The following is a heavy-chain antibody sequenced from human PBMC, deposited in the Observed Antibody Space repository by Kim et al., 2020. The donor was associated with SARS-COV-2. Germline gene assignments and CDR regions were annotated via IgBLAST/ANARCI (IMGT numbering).Heavy chain of an antibody. CDR3: AKDQMGMATILGVDY. CDR1: GFTFSSYG. V-gene: IGHV3-30*18. CDR2: ISYDGSNK. J-gene: IGHJ4*02. D-gene: IGHD5-12*01. Sequence: GGSLRLSCAASGFTFSSYGMHWVRQAPGKGLEWVAVISYDGSNKYYADSVKGRFTISRDNSKNTLYLQMNSLRAEDTAVYYCAKDQMGMATILGVDYWGQGTLVTVSS.